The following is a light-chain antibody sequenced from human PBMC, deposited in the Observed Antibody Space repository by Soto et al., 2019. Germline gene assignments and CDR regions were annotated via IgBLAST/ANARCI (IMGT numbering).Light chain of an antibody. CDR1: QSVSSSC. Sequence: EIVLMQSPGTLSLSPGERATLSCRASQSVSSSCLAWYQQKPGQAPRLLIYGASSRPTGIPDRFSGSGSGTEFTLTISRLEPEDFAVYYCQQYGGSPPEYPFGQGTKLEIK. CDR3: QQYGGSPPEYP. CDR2: GAS. J-gene: IGKJ2*01. V-gene: IGKV3-20*01.